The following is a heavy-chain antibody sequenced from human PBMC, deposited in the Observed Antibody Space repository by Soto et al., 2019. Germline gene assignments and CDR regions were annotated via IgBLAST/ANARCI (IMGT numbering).Heavy chain of an antibody. CDR2: IDYTGNT. CDR1: GGSISSSSYY. D-gene: IGHD5-18*01. CDR3: ERINKGYGTES. J-gene: IGHJ5*02. Sequence: SETLSLTCTVSGGSISSSSYYWGCIRQPPGKGLEWIASIDYTGNTFYNPSLTSRVTISVDTSKNQFSLKVTSVTAADTAVYYCERINKGYGTESWGQGTLVTVSS. V-gene: IGHV4-39*01.